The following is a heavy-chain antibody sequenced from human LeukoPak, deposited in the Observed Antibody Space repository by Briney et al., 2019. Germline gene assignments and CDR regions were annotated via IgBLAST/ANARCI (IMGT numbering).Heavy chain of an antibody. CDR2: IYYSGST. D-gene: IGHD3-22*01. V-gene: IGHV4-59*08. CDR3: ARSERIIMILGGAFDI. CDR1: GDSISSYY. Sequence: PSETLSLTCTVSGDSISSYYWSWIRQPPGKGLEWIGYIYYSGSTNCSPSLKSRVTISVDTSKNQFSLKLSSVTAADTAVYYCARSERIIMILGGAFDIWGQGTVVTVPS. J-gene: IGHJ3*02.